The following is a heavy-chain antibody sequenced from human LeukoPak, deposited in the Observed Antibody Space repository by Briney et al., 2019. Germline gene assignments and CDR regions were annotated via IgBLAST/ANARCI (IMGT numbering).Heavy chain of an antibody. J-gene: IGHJ4*02. D-gene: IGHD5-24*01. Sequence: SQTLSLTCAVSGGSISSGGYSWSWIRQPPGKGLEWIGYIYHSGSTYYNPSLKSRVTISVDRSKNQFSLKLSSVTAADTAVYYCARGEMATTIWLYWGQGTLVTVSS. CDR1: GGSISSGGYS. V-gene: IGHV4-30-2*01. CDR2: IYHSGST. CDR3: ARGEMATTIWLY.